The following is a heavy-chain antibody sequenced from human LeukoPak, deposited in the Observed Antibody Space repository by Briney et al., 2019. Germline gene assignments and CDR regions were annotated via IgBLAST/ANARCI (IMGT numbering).Heavy chain of an antibody. CDR2: ISYSGST. CDR3: ARGEGAGFDP. Sequence: SETLSLTCTVSGGSISSYYWSWIRQPPGKGLEWIGYISYSGSTNYNPSLKSRVTISVDTPKNQFSLKLNSVTAADTAVYYCARGEGAGFDPWGQGTLVTVSS. CDR1: GGSISSYY. V-gene: IGHV4-59*01. J-gene: IGHJ5*02.